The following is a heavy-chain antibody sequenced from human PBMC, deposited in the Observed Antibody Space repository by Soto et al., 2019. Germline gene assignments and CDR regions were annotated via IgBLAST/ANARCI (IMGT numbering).Heavy chain of an antibody. CDR2: IWFDGSNK. CDR1: GFTLNSYG. CDR3: AREGSSGSTIYYFDY. J-gene: IGHJ4*02. V-gene: IGHV3-33*01. D-gene: IGHD6-19*01. Sequence: PGGSLRLSCAASGFTLNSYGMHWVRQAPGKGLEWVAVIWFDGSNKYYADSVKGRFTVSRDNSKNTLYLQMNSLRADDTAVYYCAREGSSGSTIYYFDYWGQGNPVTVS.